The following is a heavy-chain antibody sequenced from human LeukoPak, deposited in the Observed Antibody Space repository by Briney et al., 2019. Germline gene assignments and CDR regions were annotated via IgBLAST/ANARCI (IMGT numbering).Heavy chain of an antibody. CDR2: ISYDGSNK. V-gene: IGHV3-30*18. Sequence: GRSLRLSCAASGFTFSSYGMHWVRQAPGKGLEWVAVISYDGSNKNYADSVKGRFTISRDNSKNTLYLQMNSLRAEDTAVYYCAKDSITMNLDYWGQGTLVTVSS. D-gene: IGHD3-22*01. J-gene: IGHJ4*02. CDR3: AKDSITMNLDY. CDR1: GFTFSSYG.